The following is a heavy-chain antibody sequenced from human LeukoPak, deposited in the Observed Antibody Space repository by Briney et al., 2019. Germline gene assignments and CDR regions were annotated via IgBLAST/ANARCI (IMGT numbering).Heavy chain of an antibody. Sequence: GGSLRLSCAASGFTFSRYEMNWVRQAPGKGLEWVSGISGSGGSTYYAASVKGRFTISRDNSKNTLFLQMNSLRAEDTAVYYCAKDAYYYGSGGGAFDIWGQGTMVTVSS. J-gene: IGHJ3*02. CDR2: ISGSGGST. CDR3: AKDAYYYGSGGGAFDI. D-gene: IGHD3-10*01. V-gene: IGHV3-23*01. CDR1: GFTFSRYE.